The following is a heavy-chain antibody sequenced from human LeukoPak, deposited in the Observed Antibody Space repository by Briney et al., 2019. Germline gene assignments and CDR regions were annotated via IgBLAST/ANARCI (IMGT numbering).Heavy chain of an antibody. CDR3: ARDSTYFYDGGSSGPHYFDY. J-gene: IGHJ4*02. Sequence: PGGSLRLSCAASGFTFSSYALHWVRQAPGKGLEWVAVISYDGSNKYYADSVKDRFTISRDNSKNTLFLQLNSLRGDDTAVYYCARDSTYFYDGGSSGPHYFDYWGQGTLVTVSS. D-gene: IGHD3-16*01. CDR1: GFTFSSYA. V-gene: IGHV3-30*17. CDR2: ISYDGSNK.